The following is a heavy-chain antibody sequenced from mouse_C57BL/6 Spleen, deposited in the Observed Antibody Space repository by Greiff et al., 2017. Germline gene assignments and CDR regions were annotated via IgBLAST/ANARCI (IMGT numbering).Heavy chain of an antibody. V-gene: IGHV1-15*01. D-gene: IGHD4-1*01. CDR2: IDPETGGT. CDR1: GYTFTDYE. CDR3: TRGLGRRYFDV. J-gene: IGHJ1*03. Sequence: VQGVESGAELVRPGASVTLSCKASGYTFTDYEMHWVKQTPVHGLEWIGAIDPETGGTAYNQKFKGKAILTADKSSSTAYMELRSLTSEDSAVYYCTRGLGRRYFDVWGTGTTVTVSS.